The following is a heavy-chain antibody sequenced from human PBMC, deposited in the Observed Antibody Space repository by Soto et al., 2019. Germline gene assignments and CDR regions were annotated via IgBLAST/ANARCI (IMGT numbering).Heavy chain of an antibody. CDR2: IWYDGSNK. V-gene: IGHV3-33*01. Sequence: QVQLVESGGGVVQPGRSLRLSCAASGFTFSSYGMHWVRQAPGKGLEWVAVIWYDGSNKYYADSVKGRFTISRDNSKNTLYLQMNSLRAEDTAVYYCARDRLGALAYDSSGPYPGDYWGQGTLVTVSS. CDR3: ARDRLGALAYDSSGPYPGDY. CDR1: GFTFSSYG. J-gene: IGHJ4*02. D-gene: IGHD3-22*01.